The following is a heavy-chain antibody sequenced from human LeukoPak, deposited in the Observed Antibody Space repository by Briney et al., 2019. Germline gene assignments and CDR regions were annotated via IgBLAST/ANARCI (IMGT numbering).Heavy chain of an antibody. D-gene: IGHD2-2*01. CDR1: GGSISSYY. CDR2: IYYSGST. V-gene: IGHV4-59*12. Sequence: SETLSLTCTVSGGSISSYYWSWIRQPPGKGLEWIGYIYYSGSTNYNPSLKSRVTMSVDTSKNQFSLKLSSVTAADTAVYYCAREPETSYYYYYYMDVWGKGTTVTVSS. CDR3: AREPETSYYYYYYMDV. J-gene: IGHJ6*03.